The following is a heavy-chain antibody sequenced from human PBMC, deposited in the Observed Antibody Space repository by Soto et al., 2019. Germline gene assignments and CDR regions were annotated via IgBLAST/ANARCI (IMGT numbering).Heavy chain of an antibody. J-gene: IGHJ5*02. CDR3: ARGSTIVRGAPSWFDP. CDR1: GGTFSRYT. D-gene: IGHD3-10*01. CDR2: IIPIAAIA. Sequence: QVQLVQSGAEVKKPGSSVKVSCKASGGTFSRYTINWVRQAPGQGLEWMGRIIPIAAIANYTQKFQGRVTITVDKSSTTAYMELSSRRSDDTAVYYCARGSTIVRGAPSWFDPWGQGTPVTVSS. V-gene: IGHV1-69*02.